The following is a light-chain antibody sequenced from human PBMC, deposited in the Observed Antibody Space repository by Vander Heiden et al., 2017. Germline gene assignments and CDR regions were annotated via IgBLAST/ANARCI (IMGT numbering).Light chain of an antibody. V-gene: IGLV1-40*01. CDR2: GNS. CDR3: QSYDSSLSGYVV. Sequence: QSVLTQPPSVSGAPGQRVTISCPGSSSNIGAGYDVHWYQQLPGTAPKLLIYGNSNRPSGVPDRFSGSKSGTSASLAITGLQAEDEADYYCQSYDSSLSGYVVFGGGTKLTVI. J-gene: IGLJ2*01. CDR1: SSNIGAGYD.